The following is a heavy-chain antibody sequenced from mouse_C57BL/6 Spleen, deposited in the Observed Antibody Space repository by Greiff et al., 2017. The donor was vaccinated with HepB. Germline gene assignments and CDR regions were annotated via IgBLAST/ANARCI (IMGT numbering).Heavy chain of an antibody. CDR1: GFTFSSYA. J-gene: IGHJ3*01. CDR3: AGEERRTWFAY. Sequence: DVHLVESGGGLVKPGGSLKLSCAASGFTFSSYAMSWVRQTPEKRLEWVAIISDGGSYTYYPDIVKGRFTISRDNAKNNLYLQMSHLKSEDTAMYYCAGEERRTWFAYWGQGTLVTVSA. CDR2: ISDGGSYT. V-gene: IGHV5-4*01.